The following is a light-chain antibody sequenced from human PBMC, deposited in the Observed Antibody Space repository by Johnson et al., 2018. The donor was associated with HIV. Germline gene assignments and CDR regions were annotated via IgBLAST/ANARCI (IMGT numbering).Light chain of an antibody. Sequence: QSVLTQPPSVSAAPGQKVTISCSGSSSNIGNNYVSWYQHLPGTAPKLLIYENNKRPSGIPDRFSGSKSGTSATLGITGLQTGDEADYYCGTWDSSLSVYVFGTGTKGTVL. CDR2: ENN. V-gene: IGLV1-51*02. CDR1: SSNIGNNY. CDR3: GTWDSSLSVYV. J-gene: IGLJ1*01.